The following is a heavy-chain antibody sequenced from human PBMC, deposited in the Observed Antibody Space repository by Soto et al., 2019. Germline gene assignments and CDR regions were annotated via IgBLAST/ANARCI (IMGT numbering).Heavy chain of an antibody. D-gene: IGHD3-22*01. CDR2: IDPSDSYT. CDR3: AIDSSGTPGYYYYGMDV. V-gene: IGHV5-10-1*01. Sequence: LKISFKGSGYIFTSYWISWVRQMPGKGLEWMGRIDPSDSYTNYSPSFQGHVTISADKSISTAYLQWSSLKASDTAMYYCAIDSSGTPGYYYYGMDVWGQGTTVTVSS. J-gene: IGHJ6*02. CDR1: GYIFTSYW.